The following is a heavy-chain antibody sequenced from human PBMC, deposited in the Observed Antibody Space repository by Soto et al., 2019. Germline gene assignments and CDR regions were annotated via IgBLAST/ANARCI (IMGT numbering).Heavy chain of an antibody. V-gene: IGHV3-20*01. D-gene: IGHD2-2*01. CDR2: INWNGGST. Sequence: GESLKISCAASGFTFDDYGMSWVRQAPGKGLEWVSGINWNGGSTGYADSVKGRFTISRDNAKNSLYLQRNSLRAEDTALYHCARDSTQTTRYQLLWEYDAFDIWGQGTMVTVSS. CDR3: ARDSTQTTRYQLLWEYDAFDI. J-gene: IGHJ3*02. CDR1: GFTFDDYG.